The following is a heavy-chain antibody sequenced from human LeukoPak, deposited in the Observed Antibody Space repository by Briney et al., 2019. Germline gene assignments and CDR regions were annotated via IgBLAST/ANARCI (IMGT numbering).Heavy chain of an antibody. Sequence: ASVKVSCKASGYTFTGYYMHWVRQAPGQGLEWMGRINPNSGGTNYAQKFQGRVTMTRDTSISTAYMELSRLRSDDTAVYYCARGTSMVRGVAAAWGQGTLVTVSS. V-gene: IGHV1-2*06. CDR1: GYTFTGYY. J-gene: IGHJ5*02. CDR2: INPNSGGT. D-gene: IGHD3-10*01. CDR3: ARGTSMVRGVAAA.